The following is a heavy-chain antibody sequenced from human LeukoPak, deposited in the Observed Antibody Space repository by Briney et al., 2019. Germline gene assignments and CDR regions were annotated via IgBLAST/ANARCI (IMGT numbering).Heavy chain of an antibody. V-gene: IGHV3-23*01. D-gene: IGHD1-7*01. J-gene: IGHJ4*02. CDR2: ISNSGTNT. Sequence: GGSLRLSCAASGFTFSNFAMSWVRQTPAKGLEWVSAISNSGTNTYYADSVKGRFTISRDNTKNTLYLQLNSLRAEDTAVYYCATGNYNRPFDYWGQGTLVTVSS. CDR3: ATGNYNRPFDY. CDR1: GFTFSNFA.